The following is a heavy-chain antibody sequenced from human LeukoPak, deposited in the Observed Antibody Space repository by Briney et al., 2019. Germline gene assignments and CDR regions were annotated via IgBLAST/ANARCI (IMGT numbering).Heavy chain of an antibody. CDR1: GFTLSSYD. J-gene: IGHJ3*02. CDR3: AREMSGSNDAFHI. CDR2: IYKTGDT. Sequence: GGSLRLSCAASGFTLSSYDMHWVRQTAGESLEWVSIIYKTGDTYYPDSVKGRFTISRESAKNSLYLQMNSLRAGDPAVYYCAREMSGSNDAFHIWGQGTMVTVSS. V-gene: IGHV3-13*01. D-gene: IGHD3-10*01.